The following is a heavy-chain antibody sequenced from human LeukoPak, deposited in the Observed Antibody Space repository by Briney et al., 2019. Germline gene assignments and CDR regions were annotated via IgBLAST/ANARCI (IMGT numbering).Heavy chain of an antibody. Sequence: ASVKVSCKASGYTFTGYYMHWVRQAPGQGLEWMGWINPNSGGTNYAQKFQGRVTMTRDTSISTAYMELSRLRSDDTAVYYCARGSVLWFGETQANWFDPWGQGTLITVSS. CDR1: GYTFTGYY. D-gene: IGHD3-10*01. V-gene: IGHV1-2*02. CDR2: INPNSGGT. J-gene: IGHJ5*02. CDR3: ARGSVLWFGETQANWFDP.